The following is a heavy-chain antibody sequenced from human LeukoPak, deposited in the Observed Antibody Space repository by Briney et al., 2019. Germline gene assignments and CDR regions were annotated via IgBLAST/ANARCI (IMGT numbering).Heavy chain of an antibody. Sequence: ASVKVSCKASGYTFTSYGISWVRQAPGQGLEWMGWISAYNGNTNYAQKLQGRVTMTTDASTSTAYMELRSLRSVDTAVYYCARSYYDSSGYYYGDAFDIWGQGTMVTVSS. CDR3: ARSYYDSSGYYYGDAFDI. V-gene: IGHV1-18*01. CDR2: ISAYNGNT. CDR1: GYTFTSYG. D-gene: IGHD3-22*01. J-gene: IGHJ3*02.